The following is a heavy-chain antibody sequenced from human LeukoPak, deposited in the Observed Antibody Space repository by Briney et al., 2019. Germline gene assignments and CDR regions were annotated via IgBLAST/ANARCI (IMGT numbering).Heavy chain of an antibody. J-gene: IGHJ5*02. CDR1: GFTFSDYY. D-gene: IGHD2-2*01. Sequence: GGSLRLSCAASGFTFSDYYMSWIRQAPGKGLEWVSYISSSGITIYYADSVKGRFTISRDNAKNSLYLQMNSLRAEDTAVYYCARGPREVVVPAALSWFDPWGQGTLVTVSS. V-gene: IGHV3-11*01. CDR3: ARGPREVVVPAALSWFDP. CDR2: ISSSGITI.